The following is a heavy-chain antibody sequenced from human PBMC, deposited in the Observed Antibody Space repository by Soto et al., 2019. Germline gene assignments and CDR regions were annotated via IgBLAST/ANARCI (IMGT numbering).Heavy chain of an antibody. CDR1: GGTFSTSS. V-gene: IGHV1-69*01. J-gene: IGHJ4*02. CDR3: ARDVVRSTAGDS. CDR2: IIPIFTRP. D-gene: IGHD2-15*01. Sequence: QLQLVQSGTEVKEPGSSVKVSCKASGGTFSTSSFVWVRQGPGQGLEWMGGIIPIFTRPNFAQKFQGRVTFSADESTRTTYMELRSLTSEDTAIYYCARDVVRSTAGDSWGQGTLVTVSS.